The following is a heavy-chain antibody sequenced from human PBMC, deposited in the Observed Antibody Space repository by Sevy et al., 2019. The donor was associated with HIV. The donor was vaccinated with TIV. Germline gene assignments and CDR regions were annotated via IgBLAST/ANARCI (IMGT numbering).Heavy chain of an antibody. J-gene: IGHJ5*02. CDR1: GDSVSSNSAA. V-gene: IGHV6-1*01. CDR2: TYYRSKWYN. Sequence: SQTLSLTCAISGDSVSSNSAAWNWIRQSPSRGLEWLGRTYYRSKWYNDYAVSVKSRITINPDTSKNQFSLQLNSVTPEDTAVYYCARGWAGSCKQWRTPRALVYWFDPWGQGTLVTVSS. CDR3: ARGWAGSCKQWRTPRALVYWFDP. D-gene: IGHD6-19*01.